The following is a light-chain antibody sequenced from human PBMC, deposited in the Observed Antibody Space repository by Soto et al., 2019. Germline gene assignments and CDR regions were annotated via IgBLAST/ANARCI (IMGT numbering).Light chain of an antibody. CDR1: QNIIVY. V-gene: IGKV3-11*01. J-gene: IGKJ1*01. Sequence: EIVWTQSPATLSLSPGQRATLSCRSSQNIIVYLAWYRQKPGQAPRLLIYAASNRATGIPARFSGSGSGTDFTLTISSLQSEDFAVYYCQQYNDWPRTFGQGTKVDIK. CDR2: AAS. CDR3: QQYNDWPRT.